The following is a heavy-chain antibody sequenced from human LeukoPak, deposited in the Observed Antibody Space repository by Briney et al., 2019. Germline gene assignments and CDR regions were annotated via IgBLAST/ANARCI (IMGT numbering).Heavy chain of an antibody. CDR3: ARGRYCSSTSCPNWFDP. V-gene: IGHV4-34*01. CDR2: INHSGST. CDR1: GGSFSGYY. J-gene: IGHJ5*02. Sequence: PSETLSLTCAVYGGSFSGYYWSWIRQPPGKGLEWIGEINHSGSTNYNPSLKSRVTISVDTSKNQFYLKLSSVTAADTAVYYCARGRYCSSTSCPNWFDPWGQGTLVTVSS. D-gene: IGHD2-2*01.